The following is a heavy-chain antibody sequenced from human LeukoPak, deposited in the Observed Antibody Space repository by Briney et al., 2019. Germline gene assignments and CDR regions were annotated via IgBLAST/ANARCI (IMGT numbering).Heavy chain of an antibody. CDR2: ISGSGGST. D-gene: IGHD6-13*01. V-gene: IGHV3-23*01. Sequence: GSLRLSCAASGFTFSSYAMSWVRQAPGKGLEWASAISGSGGSTYYADSVKGRFTISRDNSKNTLYLQMNSPRAEDTAVYYCAKDAGSSWYSGYYFDYWGQGTLVTVSS. CDR3: AKDAGSSWYSGYYFDY. CDR1: GFTFSSYA. J-gene: IGHJ4*02.